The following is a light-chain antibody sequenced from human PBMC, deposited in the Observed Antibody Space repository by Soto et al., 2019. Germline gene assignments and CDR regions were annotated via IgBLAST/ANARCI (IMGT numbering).Light chain of an antibody. CDR2: KAS. J-gene: IGKJ1*01. Sequence: IQLTQSPSSLSASVGDRVPITCRASQSISNWLAWYQQKPGEAPKLLIYKASILESGVPSRFNGSGSGTEFTLTISSLQPADFASYYCQQYNTYWTFGQGTKVDI. V-gene: IGKV1-5*03. CDR1: QSISNW. CDR3: QQYNTYWT.